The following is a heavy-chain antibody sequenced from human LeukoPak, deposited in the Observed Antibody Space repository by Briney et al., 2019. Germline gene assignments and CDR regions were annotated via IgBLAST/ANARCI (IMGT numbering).Heavy chain of an antibody. CDR2: IYHSGST. V-gene: IGHV4-34*01. CDR1: GGSFSGYY. D-gene: IGHD6-13*01. Sequence: SETLSLTCAVYGGSFSGYYWSWIRQPPGKGLEWIGEIYHSGSTNYNPSLKSRVTISVDKSKNQFSLKLSSVTAADTAVYYCARIQDSSSWYTEDYWGQGTLVTVSS. CDR3: ARIQDSSSWYTEDY. J-gene: IGHJ4*02.